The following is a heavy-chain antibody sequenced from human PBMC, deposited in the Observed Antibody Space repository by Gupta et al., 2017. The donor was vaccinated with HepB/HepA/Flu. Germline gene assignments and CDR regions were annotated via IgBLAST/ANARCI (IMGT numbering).Heavy chain of an antibody. CDR3: ARGGVAPGTY. J-gene: IGHJ4*02. CDR1: GFRFSNYW. Sequence: EVQLVESGGALVQPGGSLRLSCVASGFRFSNYWMIWVRQAPEKGLEWVANINEDGSKIFYLDSVKGRFTISRDNAQKSVFLQMDSLGAEDTAIYYCARGGVAPGTYWGQGAQVTVSS. D-gene: IGHD2-8*02. CDR2: INEDGSKI. V-gene: IGHV3-7*01.